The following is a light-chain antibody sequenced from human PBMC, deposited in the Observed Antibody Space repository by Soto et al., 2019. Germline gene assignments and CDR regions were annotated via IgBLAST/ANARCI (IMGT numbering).Light chain of an antibody. CDR2: GNS. J-gene: IGLJ2*01. CDR3: QSYDSSLRGSV. CDR1: SSNIGAGYD. V-gene: IGLV1-40*01. Sequence: QSVLTQPPSVSGAPGQRVTISCTGSSSNIGAGYDVHWYQQLPGTAPNLLIYGNSNRPSSVPDRFSGSKSGTSASLAITGHQAEDEADYYCQSYDSSLRGSVFGGGTQRTVL.